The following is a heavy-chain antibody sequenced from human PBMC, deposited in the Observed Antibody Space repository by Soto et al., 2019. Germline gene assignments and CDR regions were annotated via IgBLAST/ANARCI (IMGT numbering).Heavy chain of an antibody. V-gene: IGHV1-69*12. Sequence: QVQLVQSGAEVKKPGSSVKVSCKASGGTFSSYAISWVRQAPGQGLEWMGGIIPIFGTANYAQKFQGRVTITADDATSTAYMELSSLRSEDTAVYYCARADWNYDYYYYGMDVWGQGTTVTVSS. CDR2: IIPIFGTA. CDR3: ARADWNYDYYYYGMDV. D-gene: IGHD1-7*01. CDR1: GGTFSSYA. J-gene: IGHJ6*02.